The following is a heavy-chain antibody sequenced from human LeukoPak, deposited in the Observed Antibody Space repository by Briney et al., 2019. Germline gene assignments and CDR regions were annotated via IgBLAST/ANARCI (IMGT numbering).Heavy chain of an antibody. D-gene: IGHD2-8*02. CDR2: INPNSGGT. CDR1: GYTFTGYY. CDR3: AIEPRIVLVPSTAANWFDP. V-gene: IGHV1-2*02. J-gene: IGHJ5*02. Sequence: ASVKVSCKASGYTFTGYYMHWVRQAPGQGLEWMGWINPNSGGTNYAQKFQGRVTMTRDTSISTAYMELSRLRSDDTAVYYCAIEPRIVLVPSTAANWFDPWGQGTLVTVSS.